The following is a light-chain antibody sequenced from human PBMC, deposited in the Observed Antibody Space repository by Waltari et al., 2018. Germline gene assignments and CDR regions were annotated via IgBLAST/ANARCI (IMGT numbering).Light chain of an antibody. V-gene: IGKV1-39*01. CDR2: AAS. CDR1: QSISGY. CDR3: HQSYWT. J-gene: IGKJ1*01. Sequence: DIQMTQSPSSLSASVGDRVTITCRTGQSISGYLNGDQQKPGKAPKLLIYAASSLQSGDPSRFSGSGSGTDFTLTMRSLQPEDLATYYCHQSYWTFGQGTKVELK.